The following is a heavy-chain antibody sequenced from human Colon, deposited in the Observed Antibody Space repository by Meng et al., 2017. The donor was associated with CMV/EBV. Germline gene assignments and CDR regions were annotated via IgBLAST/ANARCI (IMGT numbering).Heavy chain of an antibody. D-gene: IGHD3-3*01. CDR2: IYWNDDK. Sequence: SGPTLVKPTQALTLTCTFSGFSLSTSGVGVGWIRQPPGKALEWLAHIYWNDDKRYSPSLKSRLTIAKDTPRNQVVLILTNLDPVDTATYYCAHMGTYYGFWSGYWPNWFDPWGQGTLVTVSS. J-gene: IGHJ5*02. CDR1: GFSLSTSGVG. V-gene: IGHV2-5*01. CDR3: AHMGTYYGFWSGYWPNWFDP.